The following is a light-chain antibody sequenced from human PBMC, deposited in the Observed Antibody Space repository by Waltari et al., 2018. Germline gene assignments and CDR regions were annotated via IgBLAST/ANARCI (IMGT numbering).Light chain of an antibody. V-gene: IGKV1-13*02. J-gene: IGKJ4*01. CDR2: DVT. CDR3: QLFDTYPLT. CDR1: QSMTQS. Sequence: AIQLTQSPSALSASVGEVVTITCRARQSMTQSLAWYQQKPGQVPRLLISDVTSLQIGVPSRFSGYRCQTEFTLAIRGLEPEDAATYYCQLFDTYPLTFGGGTRVDLK.